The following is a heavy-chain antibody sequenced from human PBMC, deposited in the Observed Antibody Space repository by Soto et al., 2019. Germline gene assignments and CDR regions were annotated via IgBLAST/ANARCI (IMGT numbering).Heavy chain of an antibody. CDR2: INHSGST. CDR3: ARGRARGSSSPSDY. CDR1: GGSFSGYY. V-gene: IGHV4-34*01. D-gene: IGHD6-6*01. J-gene: IGHJ4*02. Sequence: ASETLSLTCAVYGGSFSGYYWSWIRQPPGKGLEWIGEINHSGSTNYNPSLKSRVTISVDTSKNQFSLKLSSVTAADTAVYYCARGRARGSSSPSDYWGQGTLVTVSS.